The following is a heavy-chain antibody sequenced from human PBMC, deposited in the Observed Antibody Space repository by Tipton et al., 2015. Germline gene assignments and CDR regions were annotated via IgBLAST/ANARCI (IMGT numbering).Heavy chain of an antibody. CDR3: ARDLEPGMDV. D-gene: IGHD5-24*01. CDR1: SDSISKYY. CDR2: IQYSGST. Sequence: TLSLTCSVSSDSISKYYWSWIRQPPGKELEWIGYIQYSGSTHYNPSLKRRVTISLDTSKNQFSLTLNSVTAADTAVYYCARDLEPGMDVWGQGTTVTVSS. J-gene: IGHJ6*02. V-gene: IGHV4-59*01.